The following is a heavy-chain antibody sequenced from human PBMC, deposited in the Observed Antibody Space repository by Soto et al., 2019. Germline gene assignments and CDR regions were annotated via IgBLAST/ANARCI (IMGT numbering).Heavy chain of an antibody. D-gene: IGHD4-17*01. V-gene: IGHV4-59*01. CDR1: GGSISSSY. CDR3: ASGYGDYGFTFDI. J-gene: IGHJ3*02. Sequence: QVQLQESGPGLVKPSEPLSLTCTVSGGSISSSYWSGIRQPPGKGLEWIGYIYYSGSTNYNPSLKSRVTISVDTSKNQFSLKLSSVTAADTAVYYCASGYGDYGFTFDIWGQGTMVTVSS. CDR2: IYYSGST.